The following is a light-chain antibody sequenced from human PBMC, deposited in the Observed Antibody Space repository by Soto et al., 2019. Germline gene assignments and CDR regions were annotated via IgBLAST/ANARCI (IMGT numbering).Light chain of an antibody. Sequence: DIVMTQSPLSLPVTPGEPASISCRSSQSLLHSNGYNYLDWYLQKPGQSPQLLIYLGSNRASGVPDRFSGSGAGTDFTLKISRVEAEDVGVYYCMQATQSPYTFGQGTKLEIK. CDR2: LGS. CDR3: MQATQSPYT. J-gene: IGKJ2*01. V-gene: IGKV2-28*01. CDR1: QSLLHSNGYNY.